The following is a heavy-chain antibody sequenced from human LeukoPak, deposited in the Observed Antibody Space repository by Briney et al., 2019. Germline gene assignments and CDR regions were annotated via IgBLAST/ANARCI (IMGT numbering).Heavy chain of an antibody. J-gene: IGHJ5*02. CDR2: ISHDGSHK. Sequence: SGGSLRLSCAASGSSGFIFSTYGMHWVRQAPGKGLEWVAVISHDGSHKDYADSVKGRFTISRDNSKNTLYLQINSLRVDDTAVYYCAARSGVNWFDPWGQGTLVTVSS. D-gene: IGHD1-26*01. CDR3: AARSGVNWFDP. V-gene: IGHV3-30*03. CDR1: GFIFSTYG.